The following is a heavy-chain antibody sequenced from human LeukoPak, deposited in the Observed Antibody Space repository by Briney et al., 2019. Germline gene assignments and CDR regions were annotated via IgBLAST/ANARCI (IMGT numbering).Heavy chain of an antibody. CDR3: AELGITMIGGV. CDR2: ISSTGSTI. CDR1: GFTFSSYE. V-gene: IGHV3-48*03. J-gene: IGHJ6*04. Sequence: PGGSLRLSCAASGFTFSSYEMSWVRQAPGKGLEWVSYISSTGSTIYYADTVKARFTITRDNAKNSLYLQMNSLRAEDTAVYYCAELGITMIGGVWGKGATVTISS. D-gene: IGHD3-10*02.